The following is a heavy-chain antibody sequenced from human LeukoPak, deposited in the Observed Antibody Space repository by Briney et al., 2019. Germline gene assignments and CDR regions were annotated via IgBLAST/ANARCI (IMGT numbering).Heavy chain of an antibody. CDR3: ARYSRNGVDEIGF. CDR1: GYSIGSGYY. CDR2: IYHGGTT. Sequence: KASETLSLTCAVSGYSIGSGYYWGWIRQPPGRGLEWIGTIYHGGTTYYNPSLTSRVTISVDTSKNQLSLKLTSVTAADTAVYYCARYSRNGVDEIGFWGQATLVTVSS. J-gene: IGHJ4*02. V-gene: IGHV4-38-2*01. D-gene: IGHD5-12*01.